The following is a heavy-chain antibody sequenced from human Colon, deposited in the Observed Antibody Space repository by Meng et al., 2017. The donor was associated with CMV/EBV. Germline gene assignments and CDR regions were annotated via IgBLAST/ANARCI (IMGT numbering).Heavy chain of an antibody. Sequence: KVYCKASGYNFTGYKIHWVRQAPGQGLEWMGWINPNMGGTTYAQKFRGRVTVTRDTSISTAYMELNSLTSDDTAVYYCARAGDDYFDFWGQGTLVTVSS. CDR1: GYNFTGYK. V-gene: IGHV1-2*02. J-gene: IGHJ4*02. D-gene: IGHD5-24*01. CDR3: ARAGDDYFDF. CDR2: INPNMGGT.